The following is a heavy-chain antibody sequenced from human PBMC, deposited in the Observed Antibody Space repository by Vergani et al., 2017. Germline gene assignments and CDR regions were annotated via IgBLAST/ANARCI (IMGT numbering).Heavy chain of an antibody. CDR1: GFTFSSYW. J-gene: IGHJ6*03. V-gene: IGHV3-7*01. CDR3: ARDPKVPAAKRPHGYYYYYYMDV. D-gene: IGHD2-2*01. CDR2: IKQDGSEK. Sequence: EVQLVESGGGLVQPGGSLRLPWAASGFTFSSYWMSWVRQAPGKGREGMANIKQDGSEKYYVDSVKGRFTISRDNAKNSLYLQMNSLRAEDTAVYYCARDPKVPAAKRPHGYYYYYYMDVWGKGTTVTVSS.